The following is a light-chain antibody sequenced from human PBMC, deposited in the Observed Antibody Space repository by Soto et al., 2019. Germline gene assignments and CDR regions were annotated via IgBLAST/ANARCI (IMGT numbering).Light chain of an antibody. Sequence: QSALTQPASVSGSHGQSITISCTGTSSDVGGYNYVSWYQQHPGKAPKLMIYEVSNRPSGVSNRFSGSKSGNTASLTISGLQAEDEADYYCSSYTSSFYVFGTGTKVTVL. CDR1: SSDVGGYNY. CDR2: EVS. J-gene: IGLJ1*01. V-gene: IGLV2-14*01. CDR3: SSYTSSFYV.